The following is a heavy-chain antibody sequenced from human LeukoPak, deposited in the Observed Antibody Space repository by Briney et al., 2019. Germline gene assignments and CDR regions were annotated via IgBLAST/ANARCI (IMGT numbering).Heavy chain of an antibody. CDR2: IYHGGST. Sequence: SETLSLTCTISGYSISSGYYWGWIRPPPGKGLEWIGSIYHGGSTYYNPSLKSRVTISLDASENQFSLKLNSVSAADTAVYYCARDLYSSGWGYFDYWGQGTLVTVSS. CDR3: ARDLYSSGWGYFDY. V-gene: IGHV4-38-2*02. D-gene: IGHD6-19*01. CDR1: GYSISSGYY. J-gene: IGHJ4*02.